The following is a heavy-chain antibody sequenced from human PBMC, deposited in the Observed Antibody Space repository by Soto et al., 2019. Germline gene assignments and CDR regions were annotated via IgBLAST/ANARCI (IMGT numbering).Heavy chain of an antibody. Sequence: EVQLLESGGGVVQPGGSLRLSCAASGFTFSSYAMSWVRQAPGKGLEWVSAISGSGGSTYYADSVKGRFTISRDNSKNTLYHHMNSSTGEKTAVYDCANVGFYYDSSCYSHWGQGTLVTVSS. CDR3: ANVGFYYDSSCYSH. V-gene: IGHV3-23*01. CDR1: GFTFSSYA. J-gene: IGHJ4*02. D-gene: IGHD3-22*01. CDR2: ISGSGGST.